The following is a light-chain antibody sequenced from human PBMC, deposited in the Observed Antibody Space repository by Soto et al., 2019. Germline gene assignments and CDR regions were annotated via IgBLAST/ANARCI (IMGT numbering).Light chain of an antibody. CDR1: QTISTY. CDR2: AAS. V-gene: IGKV1-39*01. CDR3: QQSHGIPYT. Sequence: DLQMTQSPSSLSASVGDRVTITCRASQTISTYLNWYQQKPGKAPKLLIYAASSLQSGVPSRFSGSGSGTDFTLTISSLQPEDFATYYCQQSHGIPYTFGQGTRLEI. J-gene: IGKJ2*01.